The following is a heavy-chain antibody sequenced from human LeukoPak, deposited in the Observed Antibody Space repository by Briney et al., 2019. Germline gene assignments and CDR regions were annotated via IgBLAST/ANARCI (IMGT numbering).Heavy chain of an antibody. V-gene: IGHV3-64*01. CDR2: ISSNGGST. CDR3: ARVGYSGYDDY. Sequence: PGGSLRLSCAASGFTFSSYAMHWVRQAPGKGLEYVSAISSNGGSTYYANSVKGRFTISRDNSKNTLYLQMGSLRAEDMAVYYCARVGYSGYDDYWGQGTLVTVSS. D-gene: IGHD5-12*01. J-gene: IGHJ4*02. CDR1: GFTFSSYA.